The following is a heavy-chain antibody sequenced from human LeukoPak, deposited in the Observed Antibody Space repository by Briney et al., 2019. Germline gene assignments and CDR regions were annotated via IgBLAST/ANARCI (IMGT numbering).Heavy chain of an antibody. D-gene: IGHD3-16*02. Sequence: GGSLRLSCAASGFTFSNAWMSWVRQAPGKGLEWVGRIKNKTDGGTTDYAAPVKGRFTISRDDSKNTLYLQMNSLKTEDTAVYYCTTEGLYYDYVWGTYRYGDYWGQGTLVTVSS. CDR1: GFTFSNAW. CDR3: TTEGLYYDYVWGTYRYGDY. J-gene: IGHJ4*02. CDR2: IKNKTDGGTT. V-gene: IGHV3-15*01.